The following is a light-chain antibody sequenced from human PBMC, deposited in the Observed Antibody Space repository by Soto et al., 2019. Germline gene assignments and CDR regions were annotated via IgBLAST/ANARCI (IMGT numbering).Light chain of an antibody. CDR1: SIDVGNFDL. CDR2: QVS. Sequence: QSALTQPPSVSGSPGQSVTISCTGTSIDVGNFDLVSWYQQPPGTAPKLLIYQVSNRPSGVPDRFSGSQSGNTASLTISGLQAEDEADYCCSLKTSSVTWVFGGGTKLTVL. J-gene: IGLJ3*02. CDR3: SLKTSSVTWV. V-gene: IGLV2-18*01.